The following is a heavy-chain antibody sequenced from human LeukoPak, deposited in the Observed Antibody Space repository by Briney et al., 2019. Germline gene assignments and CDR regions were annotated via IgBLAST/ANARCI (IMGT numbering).Heavy chain of an antibody. J-gene: IGHJ5*02. CDR3: THLGWFDP. Sequence: PGGSLRLSCAASGFILSTFWMHWVRQAPGKGLVWVSRIDYDGTTTTYADSVKGRFTISRDNAKNTLYLQMNSLRAEDTAVYYCTHLGWFDPWGQGTLVTVSS. CDR1: GFILSTFW. CDR2: IDYDGTTT. V-gene: IGHV3-74*01.